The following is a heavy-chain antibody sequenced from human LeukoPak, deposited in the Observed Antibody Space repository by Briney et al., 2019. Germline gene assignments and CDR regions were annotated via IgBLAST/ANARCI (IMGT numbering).Heavy chain of an antibody. V-gene: IGHV4-31*03. Sequence: PSQTLSLTCTVSGGSISSGGYYWNWIRQYAGKGLEWIGYIYNDWSPSYNPTLKSRVSISVDTSKNQLSLNLTSVTAADTAVYYCARGGLTHSVGYWGQGALVTVSS. J-gene: IGHJ4*02. CDR2: IYNDWSP. CDR3: ARGGLTHSVGY. D-gene: IGHD3/OR15-3a*01. CDR1: GGSISSGGYY.